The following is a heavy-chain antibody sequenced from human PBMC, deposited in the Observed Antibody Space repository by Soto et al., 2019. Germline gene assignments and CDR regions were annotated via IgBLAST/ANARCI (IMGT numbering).Heavy chain of an antibody. J-gene: IGHJ3*02. V-gene: IGHV4-30-4*01. Sequence: QVQLQESGPGLVKPSQTLSLTCTVSGGSISSGDYYWSWIRQPPGKGLEWIGYIYYSGSTYYNPSLKSRVTISVDTSNTQFSLKLSSVTAADTAVYYCARALGCSSTSCFIDAFDIWGQWTMVTVSS. CDR1: GGSISSGDYY. CDR3: ARALGCSSTSCFIDAFDI. D-gene: IGHD2-2*01. CDR2: IYYSGST.